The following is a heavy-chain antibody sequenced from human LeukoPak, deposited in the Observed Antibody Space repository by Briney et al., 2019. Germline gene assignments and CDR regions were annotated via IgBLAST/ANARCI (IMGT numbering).Heavy chain of an antibody. D-gene: IGHD5-18*01. J-gene: IGHJ4*02. CDR3: ARGENVDTAMVTNYFEY. V-gene: IGHV3-33*08. Sequence: GGSLRLSCAASGFTFSSYGMHWVRQAPGKGLEWVAVIWYDGSNKYYADSVKGRFTISRDNSKNTLYLQMNSLRAEDTAVYYWARGENVDTAMVTNYFEYWGQGTLVTVSS. CDR2: IWYDGSNK. CDR1: GFTFSSYG.